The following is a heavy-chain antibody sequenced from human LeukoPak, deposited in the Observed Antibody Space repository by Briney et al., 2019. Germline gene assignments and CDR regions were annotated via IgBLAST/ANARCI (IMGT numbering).Heavy chain of an antibody. CDR2: ISPSGGST. J-gene: IGHJ4*02. CDR3: AKKGYYDSSGYPAEFDY. CDR1: GYTFTSYY. D-gene: IGHD3-22*01. Sequence: VSVKVSCKASGYTFTSYYMHWVRQAPGQGLEWMGIISPSGGSTSYAQKFQGRVTMTRDTSTSTVYMELSSLRSEDTAVYYCAKKGYYDSSGYPAEFDYWGQGTLVTVSS. V-gene: IGHV1-46*01.